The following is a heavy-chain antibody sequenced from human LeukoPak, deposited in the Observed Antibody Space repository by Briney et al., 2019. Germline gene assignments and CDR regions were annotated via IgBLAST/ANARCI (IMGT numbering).Heavy chain of an antibody. CDR2: ISGSGGST. CDR3: AKVADSFGYMGYFDY. Sequence: GGSLRLSCAASGFTFSSYAMTWVRRAPGKGLEWVSRISGSGGSTYYADSVKGRFTISRDNSKNTLYLQMNSLRAADTAVYYCAKVADSFGYMGYFDYWGQGTLLTVSS. J-gene: IGHJ4*02. V-gene: IGHV3-23*01. D-gene: IGHD5-18*01. CDR1: GFTFSSYA.